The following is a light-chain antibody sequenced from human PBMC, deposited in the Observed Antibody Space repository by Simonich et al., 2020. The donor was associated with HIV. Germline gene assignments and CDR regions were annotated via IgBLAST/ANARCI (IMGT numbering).Light chain of an antibody. CDR3: QSYDSSDQKV. CDR1: SGSIAPYS. Sequence: NFMLTQPHSVSESPGKTVTISCTRSSGSIAPYSVPWYQQRPGRAPTTVIYEDNQRPTGVPDRFAGSVDSSSNSASLTISGLKTEDEADYYCQSYDSSDQKVFGGGTKLTVL. CDR2: EDN. V-gene: IGLV6-57*03. J-gene: IGLJ3*02.